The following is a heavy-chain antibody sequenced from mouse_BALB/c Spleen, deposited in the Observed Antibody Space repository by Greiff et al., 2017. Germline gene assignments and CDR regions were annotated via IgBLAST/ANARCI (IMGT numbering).Heavy chain of an antibody. D-gene: IGHD1-2*01. CDR2: IYPGDGST. V-gene: IGHV1S56*01. Sequence: QVQLQQSGPELVKPGALVKISCKASGYTFTSYDINWVQQRPGQGLEWIGWIYPGDGSTKYNEKFKGKATLTEDKSSSTAYMQHSSLTSENSAVYYCARKGTFITTATAWFAYWGQGTLVTVSA. CDR1: GYTFTSYD. J-gene: IGHJ3*01. CDR3: ARKGTFITTATAWFAY.